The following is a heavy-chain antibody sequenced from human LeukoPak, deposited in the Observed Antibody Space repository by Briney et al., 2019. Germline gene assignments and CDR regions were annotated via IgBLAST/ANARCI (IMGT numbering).Heavy chain of an antibody. Sequence: GASVKVSCKASGYTFTSYGISWVRQAPGQGLEWMGWISAYNGNTNYAQKLQGRVTMTTDTSTSTAYMELRSLRSDDTAVYYCARDRKRLYYDSSGYYDYWGQGTLVTVSS. D-gene: IGHD3-22*01. V-gene: IGHV1-18*01. CDR2: ISAYNGNT. J-gene: IGHJ4*02. CDR3: ARDRKRLYYDSSGYYDY. CDR1: GYTFTSYG.